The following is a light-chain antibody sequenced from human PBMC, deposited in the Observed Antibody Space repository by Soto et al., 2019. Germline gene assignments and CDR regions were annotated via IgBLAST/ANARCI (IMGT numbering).Light chain of an antibody. CDR1: QGIRSD. Sequence: DIQMTQSPSSLSASVGDRVTITCRASQGIRSDLGWYQQKPGKAPKRRIYAASSLQSGVPSRFGGSGSGTEFNLTINTLQPEDFAPYYCLQHNSYPLSFGGATKVEIK. CDR2: AAS. J-gene: IGKJ4*01. CDR3: LQHNSYPLS. V-gene: IGKV1-17*01.